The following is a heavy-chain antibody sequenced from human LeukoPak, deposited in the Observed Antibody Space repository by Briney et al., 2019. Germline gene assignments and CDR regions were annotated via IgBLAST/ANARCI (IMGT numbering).Heavy chain of an antibody. CDR3: AKDLGGGSGPYPFDY. CDR2: ISTSWGSK. CDR1: GFTFSSYS. Sequence: GGSLRLSCAASGFTFSSYSMSWVRQAPGKGLEWVSAISTSWGSKYYADSVKRGFTIPRDNSKNTLYLQMKSLRAEDTDVYYCAKDLGGGSGPYPFDYWGQGTLVTVSS. D-gene: IGHD3-10*01. J-gene: IGHJ4*02. V-gene: IGHV3-23*01.